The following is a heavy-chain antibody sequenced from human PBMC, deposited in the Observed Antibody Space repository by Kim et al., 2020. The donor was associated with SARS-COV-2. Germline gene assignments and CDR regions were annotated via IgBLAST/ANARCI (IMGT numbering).Heavy chain of an antibody. CDR1: GGSFSGYY. J-gene: IGHJ3*02. CDR2: INHSGST. CDR3: ARVRILWFGRGAFDI. V-gene: IGHV4-34*01. Sequence: SETLSLTCAVYGGSFSGYYWSWIRQPPGKGLEWIGEINHSGSTNYNPSLKSRVTISVDTSKNQFSLKLSSVTAADTAVYYCARVRILWFGRGAFDIWGQGTMVTVSS. D-gene: IGHD3-10*01.